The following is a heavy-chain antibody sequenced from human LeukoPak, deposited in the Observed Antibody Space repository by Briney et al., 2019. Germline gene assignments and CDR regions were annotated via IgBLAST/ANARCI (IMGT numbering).Heavy chain of an antibody. D-gene: IGHD5-24*01. CDR3: ARGFDGYYGFDL. J-gene: IGHJ3*01. CDR1: GFTFTTYW. V-gene: IGHV3-7*05. CDR2: INQGGIEK. Sequence: TGGSLRLSCAASGFTFTTYWMSWVRQAAGEGLEWVGNINQGGIEKYYVASVRGRLTISRDNAKNSIYVQMNSLRAEDAAVYYCARGFDGYYGFDLWGQGTMVTVSS.